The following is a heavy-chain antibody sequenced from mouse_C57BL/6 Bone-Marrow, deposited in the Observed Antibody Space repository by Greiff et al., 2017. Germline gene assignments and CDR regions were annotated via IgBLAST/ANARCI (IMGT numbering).Heavy chain of an antibody. V-gene: IGHV1-81*01. CDR1: GYTFTSYG. Sequence: QVHVKQSGAELARPGASVKLSCKASGYTFTSYGISWVKQRTGQGLEWIGEIYPRSGNTYYNEKFKGKATLTADKSSSTAYMELRSLTSEDSAVYFCARNGRFAYWGQGTLVTVSA. CDR2: IYPRSGNT. CDR3: ARNGRFAY. J-gene: IGHJ3*01.